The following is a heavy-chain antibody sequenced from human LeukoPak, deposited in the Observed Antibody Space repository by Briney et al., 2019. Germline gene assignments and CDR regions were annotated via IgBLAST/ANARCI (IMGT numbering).Heavy chain of an antibody. J-gene: IGHJ4*02. CDR3: ARSEMATTSLDFDY. Sequence: SQTLSLTCAISGDSVSSNSAAWNWIRQSPSRGLEWLGRTYYRSKWYNDYAVSVKGRITINPDTSKNEFSLQLNSVTPEDTAVYYCARSEMATTSLDFDYWGQGTLVTVSS. V-gene: IGHV6-1*01. CDR2: TYYRSKWYN. D-gene: IGHD5-24*01. CDR1: GDSVSSNSAA.